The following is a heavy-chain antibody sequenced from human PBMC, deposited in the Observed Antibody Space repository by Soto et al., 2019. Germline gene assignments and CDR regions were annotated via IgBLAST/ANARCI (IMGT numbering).Heavy chain of an antibody. V-gene: IGHV1-69*01. CDR2: IIPIFGTA. CDR3: AGRVGELSLLVGGSLVY. Sequence: QVQLVQSGAEVKKPGSSVKVSCKASGGTFSSYAISWVRQAPGPGLEWMGGIIPIFGTANYAQKFQGRVTITADESTRTAYMELSSLRSEDTAVYYCAGRVGELSLLVGGSLVYWGQGTLVTVSS. J-gene: IGHJ4*02. CDR1: GGTFSSYA. D-gene: IGHD3-16*02.